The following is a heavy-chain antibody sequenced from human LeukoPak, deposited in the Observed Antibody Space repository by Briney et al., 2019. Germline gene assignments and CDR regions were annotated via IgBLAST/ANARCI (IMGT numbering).Heavy chain of an antibody. Sequence: GASVKVSCKAFGYTFTSYDINWVRQATGQGLEWMGWMNPNSGNTGYAQKFQGRVTITRNTSISTAYVELSSLRSEDTAVYYCARAGYSSGWYYYYYMDVWGKGTTVTVSS. CDR1: GYTFTSYD. D-gene: IGHD6-19*01. J-gene: IGHJ6*03. CDR3: ARAGYSSGWYYYYYMDV. CDR2: MNPNSGNT. V-gene: IGHV1-8*03.